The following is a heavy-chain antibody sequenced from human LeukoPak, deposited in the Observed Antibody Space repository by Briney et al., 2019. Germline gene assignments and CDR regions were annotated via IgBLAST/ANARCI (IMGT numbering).Heavy chain of an antibody. CDR1: GFTFSSYS. Sequence: PGGSLRLSCAASGFTFSSYSMNWVRQAPGKGLEWVSAISGSGGSTYYADSVKGRFTISRDNSKNTLYLQMNSLRAEDTAVYYCAKDQGYYDSSGAIGSDYWGQGTLVTVSS. D-gene: IGHD3-22*01. CDR2: ISGSGGST. V-gene: IGHV3-23*01. J-gene: IGHJ4*02. CDR3: AKDQGYYDSSGAIGSDY.